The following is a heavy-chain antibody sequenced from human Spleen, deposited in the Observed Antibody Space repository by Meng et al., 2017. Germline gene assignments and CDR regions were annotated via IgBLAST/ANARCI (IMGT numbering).Heavy chain of an antibody. CDR2: INPNSGGT. CDR1: GYTFTGYY. CDR3: ARDRVRYRGYSSYDSSSYAFDI. D-gene: IGHD5-12*01. Sequence: ASVKVSCKASGYTFTGYYMHWVRQAPGQGLEWMGWINPNSGGTNYAQKFQARVTMTRDTSISTAYMELSRLRSDDTAVYYCARDRVRYRGYSSYDSSSYAFDIWGQGTMVTVSS. J-gene: IGHJ3*02. V-gene: IGHV1-2*02.